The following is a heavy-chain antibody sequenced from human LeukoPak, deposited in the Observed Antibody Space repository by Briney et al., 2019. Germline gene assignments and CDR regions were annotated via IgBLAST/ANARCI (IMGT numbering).Heavy chain of an antibody. D-gene: IGHD3-10*01. CDR2: ISSSGSTI. V-gene: IGHV3-48*03. Sequence: GSLRLSCAASGFTFSSYEMNWVRQAPGKGLEWVSYISSSGSTIYYADSVKGRFTISRDNAKNSLYLQMNSLRAEDTAVYYCARDLKDYYGSGRMLDYWGQGTLVTVSS. CDR3: ARDLKDYYGSGRMLDY. J-gene: IGHJ4*02. CDR1: GFTFSSYE.